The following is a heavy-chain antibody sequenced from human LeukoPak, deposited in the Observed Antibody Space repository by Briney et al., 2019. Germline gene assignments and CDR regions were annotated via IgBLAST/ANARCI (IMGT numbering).Heavy chain of an antibody. D-gene: IGHD4-23*01. V-gene: IGHV1-18*01. Sequence: ASVKVSCKASGYTFTSFAISWVRQAPGQGLEWMGWISAYNGNTNYAQKLQGRVTMTTDTSTNTAYMELRSLRSDDTAMYYCARGGATVVTSEFDYWGQGTLVTVSS. CDR3: ARGGATVVTSEFDY. J-gene: IGHJ4*02. CDR1: GYTFTSFA. CDR2: ISAYNGNT.